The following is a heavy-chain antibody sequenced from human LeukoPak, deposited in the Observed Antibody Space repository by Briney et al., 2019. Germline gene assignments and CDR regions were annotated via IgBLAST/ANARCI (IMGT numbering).Heavy chain of an antibody. D-gene: IGHD1-26*01. J-gene: IGHJ4*02. CDR2: ISYDGSNK. V-gene: IGHV3-30*03. CDR3: ARDSGSYDY. Sequence: GGSLRLSCAASGFTFSCYGMHWVRQAPGKGLEWVAVISYDGSNKYYADSVKGRFTISRDNAKNTLYLQMNSLRAEDTAVYYCARDSGSYDYWGQGTLVTVSS. CDR1: GFTFSCYG.